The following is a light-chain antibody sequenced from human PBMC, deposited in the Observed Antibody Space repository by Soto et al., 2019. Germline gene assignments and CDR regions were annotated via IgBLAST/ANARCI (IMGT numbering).Light chain of an antibody. V-gene: IGKV3-20*01. CDR2: GAS. Sequence: EIVWTQSQGTMSLAPGERATLSCRASQSISDMYLAWYQQKPGQAPRLVIYGASRRASCIADRFSGSGAVTDSTLTISRLEPVHFALYYCQYGTTVWTFAQGTQV. CDR3: QYGTTVWT. CDR1: QSISDMY. J-gene: IGKJ1*01.